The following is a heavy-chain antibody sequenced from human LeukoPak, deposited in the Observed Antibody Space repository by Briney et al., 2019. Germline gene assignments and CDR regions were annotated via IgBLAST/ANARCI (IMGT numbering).Heavy chain of an antibody. CDR2: ITTVFHAT. CDR3: ARGKFLEWFGALSSDYYYYGMDV. V-gene: IGHV1-69*01. Sequence: SVKVSCKASGGPSVNYAISWVRQAPGQGPEWMGGITTVFHATKYAQKFQGRVTITADESTRTVNMELRSLRPEDTAVYYCARGKFLEWFGALSSDYYYYGMDVWGQGTTVTVSS. D-gene: IGHD3-10*01. J-gene: IGHJ6*02. CDR1: GGPSVNYA.